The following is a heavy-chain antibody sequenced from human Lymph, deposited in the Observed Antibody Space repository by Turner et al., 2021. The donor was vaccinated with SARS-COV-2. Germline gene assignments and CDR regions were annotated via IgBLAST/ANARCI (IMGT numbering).Heavy chain of an antibody. CDR2: ISYEGSIK. D-gene: IGHD3-10*01. J-gene: IGHJ6*02. V-gene: IGHV3-30*18. CDR1: GFNFINYG. CDR3: AKSSASFWFGEGRRMGV. Sequence: QVQLVVSGGGGVQSARYLQLSCTASGFNFINYGMHWVRQAPGKGLEWVAVISYEGSIKRYADSLKGRFTISKDSSRNTVDLQMNSLGVEDTAVYFCAKSSASFWFGEGRRMGVWGQGTTVTVSS.